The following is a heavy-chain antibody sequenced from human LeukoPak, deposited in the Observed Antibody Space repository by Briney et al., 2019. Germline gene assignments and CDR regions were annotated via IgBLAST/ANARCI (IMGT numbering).Heavy chain of an antibody. J-gene: IGHJ4*02. CDR2: INHCRST. CDR3: ARAKDYYDSSGYYYAPGYFDY. D-gene: IGHD3-22*01. CDR1: GGSFTGYY. Sequence: SETLSLTCAVSGGSFTGYYWSWVRQPPGKGLEWIGGINHCRSTNYNPSLKRRVTISVATSKNQSSLKLSSVTAADPAVYYCARAKDYYDSSGYYYAPGYFDYWGQGTLVTVSS. V-gene: IGHV4-34*01.